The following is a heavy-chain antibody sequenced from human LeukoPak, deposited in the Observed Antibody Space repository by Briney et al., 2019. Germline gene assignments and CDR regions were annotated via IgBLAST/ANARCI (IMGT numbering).Heavy chain of an antibody. Sequence: GGSLRLSCAASGFTFSSYAMSWVRQAPGKGLEWVSAISGSGGSTYYADSVKGRFTISRDNSKNTLYLQMNSLRAEDTAVYYCAKGGLPAAMRYYYYTDVWGKGTTVTVSS. CDR1: GFTFSSYA. J-gene: IGHJ6*03. CDR3: AKGGLPAAMRYYYYTDV. CDR2: ISGSGGST. D-gene: IGHD2-2*01. V-gene: IGHV3-23*01.